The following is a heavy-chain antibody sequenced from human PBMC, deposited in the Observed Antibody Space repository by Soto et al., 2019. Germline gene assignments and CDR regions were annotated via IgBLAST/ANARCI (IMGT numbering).Heavy chain of an antibody. CDR1: GYTFTSYY. CDR2: INPSGGST. J-gene: IGHJ4*02. CDR3: ARVFPGTSCDY. D-gene: IGHD2-2*01. Sequence: ASVKVSCKASGYTFTSYYMHWVRQAPGQGLEWMGIINPSGGSTSYAQKLQGRVTMTTDTSTSTAYMELRSLRSDDTAVYYCARVFPGTSCDYWGQGTLVTVSS. V-gene: IGHV1-46*01.